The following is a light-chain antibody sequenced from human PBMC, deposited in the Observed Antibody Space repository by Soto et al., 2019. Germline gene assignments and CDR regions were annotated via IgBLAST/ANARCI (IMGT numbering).Light chain of an antibody. J-gene: IGLJ3*02. Sequence: QSVLTQPPSVSGAPGQRVTISCSGSRSNIGANYDVHGYQQLPGTAPKLLIYGITNRPSGVPDRFSGSKSGTSASLAITGLQAEDEADYYCQSYDSSLSGSVVFGGGTKLTVL. CDR3: QSYDSSLSGSVV. CDR1: RSNIGANYD. CDR2: GIT. V-gene: IGLV1-40*01.